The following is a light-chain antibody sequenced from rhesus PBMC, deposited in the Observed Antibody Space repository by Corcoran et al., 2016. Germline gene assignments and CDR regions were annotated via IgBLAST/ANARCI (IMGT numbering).Light chain of an antibody. J-gene: IGLJ1*01. Sequence: QAALTQPRSVSGSPGQSVTISCPGTSSDIGGYNYVAWYQQHPGKAPKVMIYEVSKRPSGVSDRFSGSKSANTASLTISGLQAEDEADYHCSSYAGNDVYIFGPGTRLTVL. CDR1: SSDIGGYNY. CDR2: EVS. V-gene: IGLV2-32*02. CDR3: SSYAGNDVYI.